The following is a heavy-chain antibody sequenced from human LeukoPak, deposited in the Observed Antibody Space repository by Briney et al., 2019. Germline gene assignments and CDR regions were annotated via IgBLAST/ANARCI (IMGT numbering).Heavy chain of an antibody. Sequence: SGTLSLTCTVSGVSISSSTYYWGWIRQPPGKGLEWIGSVYYSGSTYYNPSLKSRVTISVDTSKNQFSLKLSSVTAADTAVYYCTKRRGYSFGFDYYYMDVWGKGTTVTISS. CDR3: TKRRGYSFGFDYYYMDV. D-gene: IGHD5-18*01. J-gene: IGHJ6*03. CDR1: GVSISSSTYY. CDR2: VYYSGST. V-gene: IGHV4-39*01.